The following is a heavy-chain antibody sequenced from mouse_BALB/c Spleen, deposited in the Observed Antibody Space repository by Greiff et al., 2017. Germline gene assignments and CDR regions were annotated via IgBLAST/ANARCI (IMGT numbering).Heavy chain of an antibody. CDR1: GYTFTDYY. CDR3: ENMDY. V-gene: IGHV1-84*02. CDR2: IYPGSGNT. Sequence: QVQLQQSGPELVKPGASVKISCKASGYTFTDYYINWVKQKPGQGLEWIGCIYPGSGNTKYNEKFKGKATLTVDTSSSTAYMQLSSLTSEDTAVYFCENMDYWGQGTSVTVSS. J-gene: IGHJ4*01.